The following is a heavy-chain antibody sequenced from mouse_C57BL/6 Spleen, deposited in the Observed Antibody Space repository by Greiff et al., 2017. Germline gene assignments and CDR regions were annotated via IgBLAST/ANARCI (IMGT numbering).Heavy chain of an antibody. CDR1: GYTFTDYY. CDR3: ARQDYYGSSHYAMDY. V-gene: IGHV1-26*01. Sequence: EVKLQQSGPELVKPGASVKISCKASGYTFTDYYMNWVKQSHGKSLEWIGDINPNNGGTSYNQKFKGKATLTVDKSSSTAYMELRSLTSEDSAVYYCARQDYYGSSHYAMDYWGQGTSVTVSS. CDR2: INPNNGGT. D-gene: IGHD1-1*01. J-gene: IGHJ4*01.